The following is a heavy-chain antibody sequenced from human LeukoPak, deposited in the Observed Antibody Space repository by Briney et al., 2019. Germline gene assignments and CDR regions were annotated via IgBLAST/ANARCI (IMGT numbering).Heavy chain of an antibody. CDR3: ARGLGGNYFDY. CDR1: GGSFSGYY. J-gene: IGHJ4*02. Sequence: SETLSLTCAVYGGSFSGYYWSWIRQHPGKGLEWIGYIYYSGSTYYNPSLKSRVTISVDTSKNQFSLKLSSVTAADTAVYYCARGLGGNYFDYWGQGTLVTVSS. V-gene: IGHV4-31*11. CDR2: IYYSGST. D-gene: IGHD3-10*01.